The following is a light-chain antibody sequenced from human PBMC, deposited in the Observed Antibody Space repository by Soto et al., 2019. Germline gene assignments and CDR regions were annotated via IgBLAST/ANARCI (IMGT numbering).Light chain of an antibody. J-gene: IGKJ1*01. Sequence: EVVLTQSPATLSLSPGERATLSCRASQSVSNYLAWYQQKVGQAPRLLIYDTSNRATGIPARFSGSGSGTDFTLTISSLEPEDSAVYYCQQRASWPRTFGQGTKVDIK. V-gene: IGKV3-11*01. CDR2: DTS. CDR1: QSVSNY. CDR3: QQRASWPRT.